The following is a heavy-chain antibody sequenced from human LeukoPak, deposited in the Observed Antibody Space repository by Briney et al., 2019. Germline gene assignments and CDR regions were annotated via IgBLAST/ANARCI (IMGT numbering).Heavy chain of an antibody. J-gene: IGHJ3*02. D-gene: IGHD2-21*01. CDR2: MNQDGSEK. CDR1: GFPFSSYW. Sequence: GGSLRLSCEASGFPFSSYWMSWVRQAPGKGLEWVANMNQDGSEKYYVDSVKGRFTISRDNAKNSLYLQMNSLRAEDTAVYYCARESENCGFGAFDIWGQGTMVTVSS. CDR3: ARESENCGFGAFDI. V-gene: IGHV3-7*04.